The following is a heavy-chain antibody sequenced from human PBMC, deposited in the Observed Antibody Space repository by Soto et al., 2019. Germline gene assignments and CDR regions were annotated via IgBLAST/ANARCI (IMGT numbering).Heavy chain of an antibody. CDR3: ADRCSGGRCSPFDN. CDR1: GFTFSSYA. D-gene: IGHD2-15*01. Sequence: EVQLFESGGGLVQPGGSLRLSCAASGFTFSSYAMGWGRQAPGQGLEWVSAVSAGGTSAYYAASVEGRFTISRDNSKNTLYLQMNSLRVEDTARYYCADRCSGGRCSPFDNWGQGTLVTVAS. CDR2: VSAGGTSA. J-gene: IGHJ4*02. V-gene: IGHV3-23*01.